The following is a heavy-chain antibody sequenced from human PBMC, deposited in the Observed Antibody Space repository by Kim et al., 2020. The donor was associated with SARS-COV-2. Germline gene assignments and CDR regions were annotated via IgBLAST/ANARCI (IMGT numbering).Heavy chain of an antibody. V-gene: IGHV4-39*01. D-gene: IGHD3-22*01. CDR3: ARLDLRSSGLVGFDY. J-gene: IGHJ4*02. Sequence: SETLSLTCTVSGGSISSSSYYWGWIRQPPGKGLEWIGSIYYSGSTYYNPSLKSRVTISVDTSKNQFSLKLSSVTAADTAVYYCARLDLRSSGLVGFDYWGQGTLVTVSS. CDR2: IYYSGST. CDR1: GGSISSSSYY.